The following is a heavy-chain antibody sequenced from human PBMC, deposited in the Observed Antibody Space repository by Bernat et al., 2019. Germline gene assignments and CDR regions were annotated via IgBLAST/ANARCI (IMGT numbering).Heavy chain of an antibody. Sequence: EVQLVESGGGLVQPGGSLRLSCAASGFTFSSYAMHWVRQAPGQGLEYVSAISSNGGSTYYANSVKGRFTISRDNSKNTLYLQMGSLRAEDMAVYYCARWQQLGGPIDYWGQGTLVTVSS. V-gene: IGHV3-64*01. CDR2: ISSNGGST. D-gene: IGHD6-13*01. J-gene: IGHJ4*02. CDR3: ARWQQLGGPIDY. CDR1: GFTFSSYA.